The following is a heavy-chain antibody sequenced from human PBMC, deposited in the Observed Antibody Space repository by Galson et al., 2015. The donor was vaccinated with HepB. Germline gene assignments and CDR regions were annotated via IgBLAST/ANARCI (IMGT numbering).Heavy chain of an antibody. Sequence: SLRLSCAASGFTFSNYKMNWVRQAPGKGLEWVSYISSTSSTIYYADSVKGRFTISRDNAKNSLYLQMNSLRDEDTAVYYCARDLRYFHFWSSSYYFDYWGQGTLVTV. CDR3: ARDLRYFHFWSSSYYFDY. D-gene: IGHD3-3*01. V-gene: IGHV3-48*02. CDR2: ISSTSSTI. CDR1: GFTFSNYK. J-gene: IGHJ4*02.